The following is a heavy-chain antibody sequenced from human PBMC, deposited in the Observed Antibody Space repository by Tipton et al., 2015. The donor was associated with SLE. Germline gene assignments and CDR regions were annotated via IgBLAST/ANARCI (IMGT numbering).Heavy chain of an antibody. CDR2: IYTGTGGIT. CDR3: ARGDFFDI. J-gene: IGHJ3*02. CDR1: GGSITSGTYY. D-gene: IGHD3-3*01. Sequence: TLSLTCSVSGGSITSGTYYWSWIRQPAGKGLEWIGYIYTGTGGITNYNSSLKSRVTISLDTSKNQFSLRLSSVTAADTAVYYCARGDFFDIWGQGTMVTVSS. V-gene: IGHV4-61*09.